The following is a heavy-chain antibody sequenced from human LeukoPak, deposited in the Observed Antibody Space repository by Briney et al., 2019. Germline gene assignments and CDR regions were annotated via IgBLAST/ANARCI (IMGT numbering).Heavy chain of an antibody. CDR2: IKHSGST. CDR3: ARGYYGLGDY. CDR1: GGSFSGYY. V-gene: IGHV4-34*01. D-gene: IGHD3-10*01. Sequence: SETLSLTCAVYGGSFSGYYWSWIRQPPGKGLEWLGEIKHSGSTNYNPSLKSRVTISVDTSKNQFSLKLSSVTAADTAVYYCARGYYGLGDYWGQGTLVTVSS. J-gene: IGHJ4*02.